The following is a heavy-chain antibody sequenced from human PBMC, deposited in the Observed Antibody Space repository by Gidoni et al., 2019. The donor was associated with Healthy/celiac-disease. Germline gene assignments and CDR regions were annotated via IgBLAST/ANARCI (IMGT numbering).Heavy chain of an antibody. CDR1: GYSFTSYW. Sequence: EVQLVQSGAEVKKPGESLKISCKGSGYSFTSYWIGWVRQMPGKGLEWMGIIYPGDSDTRYSPSFQGQVTISADKSISTAYLQWSSLKASDTAMYYCARQGNPQGSRYFDWLLSYWGQGTLVTVSS. J-gene: IGHJ4*02. CDR2: IYPGDSDT. CDR3: ARQGNPQGSRYFDWLLSY. V-gene: IGHV5-51*01. D-gene: IGHD3-9*01.